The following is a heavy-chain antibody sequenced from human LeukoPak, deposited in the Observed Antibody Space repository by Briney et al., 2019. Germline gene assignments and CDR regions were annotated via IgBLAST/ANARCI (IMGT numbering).Heavy chain of an antibody. V-gene: IGHV1-69*13. CDR1: GDTFSTYA. CDR2: IIPIFDTT. J-gene: IGHJ6*03. D-gene: IGHD2-21*02. CDR3: ARGDEAYYMDV. Sequence: SVKVSCKASGDTFSTYAISRVRQAPGQGLEWMGGIIPIFDTTNYAQKFQGRVTITADESTSTAYMELRSLRSEDTAVYYCARGDEAYYMDVWGKGTTVTISS.